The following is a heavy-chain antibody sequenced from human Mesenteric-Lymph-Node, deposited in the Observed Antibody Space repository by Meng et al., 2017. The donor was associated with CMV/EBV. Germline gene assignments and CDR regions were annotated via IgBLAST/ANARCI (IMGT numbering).Heavy chain of an antibody. CDR1: GGSFSGYY. V-gene: IGHV4-34*01. Sequence: GSLRLSCAVYGGSFSGYYWGWIRQPPGKGLEWIGNIYHSGNTYSNPSLKSRVTISLDTSKNQFSLKLSSVTAADTAVYYCAREGGSEAIFGGGSMDVWGQGTTVTVSS. CDR3: AREGGSEAIFGGGSMDV. J-gene: IGHJ6*02. CDR2: IYHSGNT. D-gene: IGHD3-3*01.